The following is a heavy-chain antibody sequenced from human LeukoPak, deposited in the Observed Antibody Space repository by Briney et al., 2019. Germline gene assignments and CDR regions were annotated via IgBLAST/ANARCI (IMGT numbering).Heavy chain of an antibody. CDR3: ARGGHYYDSTGWFDP. D-gene: IGHD3-22*01. CDR1: GGSISSYY. J-gene: IGHJ5*02. Sequence: PSETLSLTCTVSGGSISSYYWSWIRQPPGKGLEWIGYIYYSGSTNYNPSLKSRVTISVDTSKNQFSLKLSSVTAADTAVHYCARGGHYYDSTGWFDPWGQGTLVTVSS. V-gene: IGHV4-59*01. CDR2: IYYSGST.